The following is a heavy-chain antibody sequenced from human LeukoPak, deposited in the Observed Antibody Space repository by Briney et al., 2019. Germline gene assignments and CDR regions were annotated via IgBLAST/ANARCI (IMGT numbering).Heavy chain of an antibody. V-gene: IGHV3-23*01. CDR2: ISNRGENT. D-gene: IGHD1-14*01. J-gene: IGHJ4*02. Sequence: GGSLRLSCAASGFRFSKDAMSWVRQAPGKGLEWVSAISNRGENTYYADSVMGRFTISRDNSKNTLYLQMDSLRVEDTAVYYCAEERGASGRTTFDDWGQGTLVIVSS. CDR3: AEERGASGRTTFDD. CDR1: GFRFSKDA.